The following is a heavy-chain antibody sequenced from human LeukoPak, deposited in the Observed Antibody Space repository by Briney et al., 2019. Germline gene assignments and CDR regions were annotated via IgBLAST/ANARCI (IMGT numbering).Heavy chain of an antibody. CDR3: AKDDAALGFIVVGASDI. CDR2: ISGSGGST. V-gene: IGHV3-23*01. Sequence: PGGSLRLSCAASGFTFSSYAMSWVRQAPGKGLEWVSAISGSGGSTYYADSVKGRFTISRDNSKNTLYLQMNSLRAEDTAVYYCAKDDAALGFIVVGASDIWGQGTMVTVSS. J-gene: IGHJ3*02. CDR1: GFTFSSYA. D-gene: IGHD2-15*01.